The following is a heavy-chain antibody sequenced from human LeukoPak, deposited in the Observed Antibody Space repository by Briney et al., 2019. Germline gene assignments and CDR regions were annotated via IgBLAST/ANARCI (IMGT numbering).Heavy chain of an antibody. CDR3: AKGGWGTVLDY. CDR1: GFTFSNYA. V-gene: IGHV3-23*01. J-gene: IGHJ4*02. D-gene: IGHD3-16*01. Sequence: PGGSLRLSCAASGFTFSNYAMPWVRQASGKGLEWVSTISGSGDSTYYSDSVKGRFTISRDNSENTLYLQLNSLRAEDTAVYYCAKGGWGTVLDYWGQGTLVTVSP. CDR2: ISGSGDST.